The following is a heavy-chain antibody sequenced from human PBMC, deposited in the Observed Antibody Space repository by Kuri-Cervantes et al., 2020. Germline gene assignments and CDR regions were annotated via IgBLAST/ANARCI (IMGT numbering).Heavy chain of an antibody. D-gene: IGHD3-10*01. CDR3: ARSDMARGVISRGLSF. J-gene: IGHJ4*02. CDR2: ISYDGSNK. Sequence: GGSLRLSCAASGFTFSSYAMHWVRQAPGKGLEWVAVISYDGSNKYYADSVKGRFTISRDNSKNTLYLQMNSLRAEDTAVYYCARSDMARGVISRGLSFWGQGTLVTVSS. V-gene: IGHV3-30-3*01. CDR1: GFTFSSYA.